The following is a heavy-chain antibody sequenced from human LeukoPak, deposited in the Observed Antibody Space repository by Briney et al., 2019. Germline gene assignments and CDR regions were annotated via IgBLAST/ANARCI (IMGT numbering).Heavy chain of an antibody. D-gene: IGHD3-22*01. V-gene: IGHV3-23*01. Sequence: GGSLRLSCAASGFTFGTNAMSWVRQTPGKGLEWASSISGSGPSTDYADSVKGRFTISRDKSKNTLYLQMNSLRAEDTAVYYCARLPTFYYDSSHYHYDYWGQGTLVTVSS. CDR2: ISGSGPST. CDR1: GFTFGTNA. J-gene: IGHJ4*02. CDR3: ARLPTFYYDSSHYHYDY.